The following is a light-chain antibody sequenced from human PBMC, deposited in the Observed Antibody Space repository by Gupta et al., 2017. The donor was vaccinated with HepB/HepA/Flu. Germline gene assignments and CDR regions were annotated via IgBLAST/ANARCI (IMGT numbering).Light chain of an antibody. CDR1: SSDVGGYNF. CDR2: EVS. CDR3: CSYAGSNYFV. V-gene: IGLV2-8*01. J-gene: IGLJ2*01. Sequence: QSALTQPPSASGSPGQSVTISCTGTSSDVGGYNFVSWFQQHPGKAPKLMIYEVSKRPSGVPDRFSGSKSGNTASLAVSGLQAEDEADYYCCSYAGSNYFVFGGGTKLTVL.